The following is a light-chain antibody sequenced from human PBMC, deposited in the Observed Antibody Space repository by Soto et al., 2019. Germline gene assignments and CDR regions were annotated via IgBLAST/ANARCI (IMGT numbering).Light chain of an antibody. CDR2: AAS. J-gene: IGKJ2*01. CDR1: QPISGY. CDR3: QQTYTTPLYT. Sequence: DVQMTQSPFFLSASVGDTIAITCRASQPISGYLNWYQHKPGKAPKLLIRAASILHPGVPSRFSGTGSGTHFTLTVASLGPDDCATYFCQQTYTTPLYTFGQGTHLEI. V-gene: IGKV1-39*01.